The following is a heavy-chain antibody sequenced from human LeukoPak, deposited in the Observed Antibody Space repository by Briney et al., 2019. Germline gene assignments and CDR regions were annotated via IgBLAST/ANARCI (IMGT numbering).Heavy chain of an antibody. V-gene: IGHV4-34*01. J-gene: IGHJ5*02. CDR1: GGSFSGYY. CDR3: ARGPTRYDYVWGSYRPNWFDP. CDR2: INHSGST. Sequence: SETLSLTCAVYGGSFSGYYWSWIRQPPGKGLEWIGEINHSGSTNYNPSLKSRVTISVDTSKNQFSLKLSSVTAADTAVYYCARGPTRYDYVWGSYRPNWFDPWGQGTLVTVSS. D-gene: IGHD3-16*02.